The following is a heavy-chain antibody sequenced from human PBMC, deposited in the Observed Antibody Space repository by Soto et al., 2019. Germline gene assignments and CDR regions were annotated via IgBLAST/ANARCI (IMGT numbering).Heavy chain of an antibody. CDR1: GFRFSISA. CDR2: ISGTGGNT. J-gene: IGHJ6*02. Sequence: PGGSLRLSCVASGFRFSISAMGWIRQPPGRGLDWVSAISGTGGNTYFADSVEGRFVISRDNSKNTLYLQMNSLRAEDTAVYYCAKVRIDHYNGFDAWGQGTTVTVSS. V-gene: IGHV3-23*01. D-gene: IGHD2-8*01. CDR3: AKVRIDHYNGFDA.